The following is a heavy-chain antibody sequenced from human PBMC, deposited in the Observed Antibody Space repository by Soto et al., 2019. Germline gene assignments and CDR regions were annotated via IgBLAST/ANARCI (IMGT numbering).Heavy chain of an antibody. Sequence: PGGSLRLSCAASGFIFSNYVMYWVRQAPGKGLEWVAFMSYDGTTKSYADSAKGRFTISRDNSQNTLYLQMNSLRPEDTGVYYCARGVLWSRYFDYWGQGTLVTVSS. CDR1: GFIFSNYV. V-gene: IGHV3-30-3*01. J-gene: IGHJ4*02. D-gene: IGHD3-10*01. CDR2: MSYDGTTK. CDR3: ARGVLWSRYFDY.